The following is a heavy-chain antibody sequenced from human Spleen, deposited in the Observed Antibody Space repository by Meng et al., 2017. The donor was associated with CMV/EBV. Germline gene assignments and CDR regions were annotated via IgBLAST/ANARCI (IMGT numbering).Heavy chain of an antibody. CDR3: ARDDNWGPDY. Sequence: ASVKVSCKASGYTFTGHFMHWVRQAPGQGLEWMGWIHPNTGVTNHAQSFQGRVTMTSDTSIRTVYMELTSLRSDDTAIYYCARDDNWGPDYWGQGTLVTVSS. CDR2: IHPNTGVT. V-gene: IGHV1-2*02. CDR1: GYTFTGHF. D-gene: IGHD7-27*01. J-gene: IGHJ4*02.